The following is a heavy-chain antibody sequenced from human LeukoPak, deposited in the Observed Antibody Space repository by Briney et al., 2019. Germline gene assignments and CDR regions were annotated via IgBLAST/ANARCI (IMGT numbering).Heavy chain of an antibody. J-gene: IGHJ3*02. V-gene: IGHV4-61*02. CDR1: VGSLSSGSYY. Sequence: SETLSLTCTVSVGSLSSGSYYWSWVRQPAGKGLEWIGRMCTRGSTNYNPSLKSRVTISVDTSKNQFSLKLSAVTAADTAVYYCAREVQGDAFDIWGQGTMVTVSS. CDR2: MCTRGST. CDR3: AREVQGDAFDI.